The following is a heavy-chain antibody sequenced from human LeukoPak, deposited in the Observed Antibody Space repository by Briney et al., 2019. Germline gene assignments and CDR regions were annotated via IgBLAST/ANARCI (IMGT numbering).Heavy chain of an antibody. D-gene: IGHD1-26*01. J-gene: IGHJ4*02. CDR3: ASQWELRY. CDR1: GFTVSSNY. CDR2: IYSGCTT. Sequence: GGSLRLSCALSGFTVSSNYMNWVRQAPGRGLEWVSVIYSGCTTYYAGSVKGRFTISRDNSKNTLYLQINSLRAEDTAGYYCASQWELRYWGQGTLVTVSS. V-gene: IGHV3-53*01.